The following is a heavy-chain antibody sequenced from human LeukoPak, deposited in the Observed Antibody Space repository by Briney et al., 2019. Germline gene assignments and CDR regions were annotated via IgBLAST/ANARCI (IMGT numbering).Heavy chain of an antibody. CDR1: GFTVSSNY. J-gene: IGHJ4*02. V-gene: IGHV3-53*01. CDR2: IYSGGST. D-gene: IGHD2-8*01. CDR3: ARDRSVTNGGFDY. Sequence: GGSLRLSCAASGFTVSSNYMSWVRQAPGKGLEWVSVIYSGGSTYYADSVKGRFSISRDNAKNTLYLQMNSLRAEDTAVYYCARDRSVTNGGFDYWGQGTLVTVSS.